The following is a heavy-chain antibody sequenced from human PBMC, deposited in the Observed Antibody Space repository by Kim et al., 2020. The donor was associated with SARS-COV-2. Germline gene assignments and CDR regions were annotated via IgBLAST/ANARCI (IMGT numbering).Heavy chain of an antibody. J-gene: IGHJ4*02. V-gene: IGHV3-21*01. D-gene: IGHD1-26*01. CDR3: ARAVGTLEYFDY. Sequence: GGSLRLSCAASGFTFSSYSMNWVRQAPGKGLEWVSSISSSSSYIYYADSVKGRFTISRDNAKNSLYLQMNSLRAEDTAVYYCARAVGTLEYFDYWGQGTLVTVSS. CDR1: GFTFSSYS. CDR2: ISSSSSYI.